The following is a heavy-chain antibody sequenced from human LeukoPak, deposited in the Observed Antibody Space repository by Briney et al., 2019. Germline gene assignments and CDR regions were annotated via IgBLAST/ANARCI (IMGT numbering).Heavy chain of an antibody. Sequence: SETLSLTCAVYGGSFSGYYWSWIRQPPGKGLEWIGEISHSGSTNYNPSLKSRVTISVDTSKNQFSLKLSSVTAADTAVYYCARGITMVRGVYYYYYMDVWGKGTTVTVSS. J-gene: IGHJ6*03. V-gene: IGHV4-34*01. CDR3: ARGITMVRGVYYYYYMDV. CDR1: GGSFSGYY. D-gene: IGHD3-10*01. CDR2: ISHSGST.